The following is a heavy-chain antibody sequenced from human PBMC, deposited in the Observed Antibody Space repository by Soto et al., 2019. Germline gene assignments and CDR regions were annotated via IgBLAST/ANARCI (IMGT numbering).Heavy chain of an antibody. D-gene: IGHD3-16*02. Sequence: ASVKVSCKASGYTFTSYAMHWVRQAPGQRLEWMGWINAGNGNTKDSQKFQGRVSITRDTSASTAYMELSSLRSEDTAVYYCARLGNCVWWSYRYGIDYWGQGTLVTVSS. CDR2: INAGNGNT. J-gene: IGHJ4*01. V-gene: IGHV1-3*01. CDR3: ARLGNCVWWSYRYGIDY. CDR1: GYTFTSYA.